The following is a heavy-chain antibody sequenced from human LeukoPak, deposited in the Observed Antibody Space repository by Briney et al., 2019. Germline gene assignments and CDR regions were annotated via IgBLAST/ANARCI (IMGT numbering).Heavy chain of an antibody. Sequence: PSETLSLTCTVSGGSISSGGYYWSWIRQPPGKGLEWIGYIYHSGSTYYNPSLKSRVTISVDRSKNQFSLKLSSVTAADTAVYYCARDTQLVPSYYGMDVWGQGTTVTVSS. D-gene: IGHD6-13*01. V-gene: IGHV4-30-2*01. CDR3: ARDTQLVPSYYGMDV. J-gene: IGHJ6*02. CDR2: IYHSGST. CDR1: GGSISSGGYY.